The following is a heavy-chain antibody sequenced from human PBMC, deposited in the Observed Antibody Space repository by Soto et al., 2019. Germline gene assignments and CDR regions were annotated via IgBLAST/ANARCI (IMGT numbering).Heavy chain of an antibody. V-gene: IGHV4-39*01. CDR1: GGSISSSGYY. Sequence: SETLSLTCTVSGGSISSSGYYWGWIRQPPGKGLEWIGNIYYSGSTNYNPSLKSRVTISVDTSKNQFSLKVSSVTAADMAVYYCARRSYYGSGSIFDYWGQGTLVTVSS. D-gene: IGHD3-10*01. CDR3: ARRSYYGSGSIFDY. J-gene: IGHJ4*02. CDR2: IYYSGST.